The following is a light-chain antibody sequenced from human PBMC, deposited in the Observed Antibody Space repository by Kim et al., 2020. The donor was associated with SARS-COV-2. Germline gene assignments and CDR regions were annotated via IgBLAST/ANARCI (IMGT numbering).Light chain of an antibody. J-gene: IGKJ1*01. V-gene: IGKV3-15*01. CDR1: QSVSSN. Sequence: GAPGEKAALSSRASQSVSSNFAWYQQKPGQAPRLLIYDASTRATGIPARFSGSGSGKEFTLTISSLQSEDFAVYYCQQYNNWPPTFGQGTKVDIK. CDR2: DAS. CDR3: QQYNNWPPT.